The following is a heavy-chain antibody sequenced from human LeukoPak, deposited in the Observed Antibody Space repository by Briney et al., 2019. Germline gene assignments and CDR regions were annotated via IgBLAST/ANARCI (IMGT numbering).Heavy chain of an antibody. J-gene: IGHJ1*01. CDR1: GFTFSSYS. CDR2: ISSSSSYI. Sequence: GGSLRLSCAASGFTFSSYSMNWVRQAPGKGLEWVSSISSSSSYIYYADSVKGRFTISRDNAKNSLYLQMNSLRAEDTAVYYCAREEGDHVPYFQHWGQGTLVTVSS. V-gene: IGHV3-21*01. CDR3: AREEGDHVPYFQH. D-gene: IGHD2-21*02.